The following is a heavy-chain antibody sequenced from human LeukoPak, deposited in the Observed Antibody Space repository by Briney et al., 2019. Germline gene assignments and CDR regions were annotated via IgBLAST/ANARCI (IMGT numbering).Heavy chain of an antibody. Sequence: PGGSLRLSCAPSGFTFDDYGMSWVRQAPGKGLEWVSGINWNGGSTGYADSVKGRFSISRDNAKNSLYLQVSSLRAEDTAWYYCARGQNYYGSGSQTFDIWGQGTMVTVSS. J-gene: IGHJ3*02. CDR2: INWNGGST. CDR3: ARGQNYYGSGSQTFDI. V-gene: IGHV3-20*04. CDR1: GFTFDDYG. D-gene: IGHD3-10*01.